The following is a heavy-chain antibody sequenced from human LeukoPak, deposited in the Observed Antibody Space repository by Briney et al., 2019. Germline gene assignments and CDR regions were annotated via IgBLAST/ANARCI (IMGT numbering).Heavy chain of an antibody. CDR2: VFYSGST. CDR1: GGSISDAAYY. J-gene: IGHJ4*02. CDR3: AGYCSGGSCPDS. D-gene: IGHD2-15*01. V-gene: IGHV4-31*03. Sequence: NASQTLSLTCTVSGGSISDAAYYWSWIRQHPGEGLEWIGYVFYSGSTSYNPSLKSRVTISVDTSKNQFSLKLTSVTAADTAVYYCAGYCSGGSCPDSWGQGTLVTVSS.